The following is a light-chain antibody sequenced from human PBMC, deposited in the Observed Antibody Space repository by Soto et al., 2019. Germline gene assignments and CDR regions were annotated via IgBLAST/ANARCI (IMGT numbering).Light chain of an antibody. Sequence: DIQMTQSPSSLSASVGDRVTITCRASQGISNFLVWYQQKAGKVPQLLIYGASTLQSEVPSRFSGSGSGTDFTPTISSLQPEDVATYYCQKYDTVPVTFGGGTKVEIK. CDR2: GAS. J-gene: IGKJ4*01. CDR1: QGISNF. V-gene: IGKV1-27*01. CDR3: QKYDTVPVT.